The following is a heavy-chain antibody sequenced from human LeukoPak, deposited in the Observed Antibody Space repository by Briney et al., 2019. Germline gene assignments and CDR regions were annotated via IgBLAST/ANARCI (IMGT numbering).Heavy chain of an antibody. CDR2: IYYSGST. CDR1: GGSISSSSYY. Sequence: PSETLSLTCTVSGGSISSSSYYWGWIRQPLGKGLEWIGSIYYSGSTYYNPSLKSRVTISVDTSKNQFSLKLSSVTAADTAVYYCARPPITSGYYFEPIAFDIWGQGTMVTVSS. CDR3: ARPPITSGYYFEPIAFDI. D-gene: IGHD3-22*01. J-gene: IGHJ3*02. V-gene: IGHV4-39*01.